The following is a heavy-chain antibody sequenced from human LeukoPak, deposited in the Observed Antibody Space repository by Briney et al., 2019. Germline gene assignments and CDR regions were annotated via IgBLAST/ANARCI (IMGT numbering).Heavy chain of an antibody. CDR3: AREGLDILTGYYAGY. J-gene: IGHJ4*02. V-gene: IGHV1-2*02. Sequence: ASVKVSCKASGYTFTGYYMHWVRQAPGQGLEWMGWINPNSGGTNYAQKFQGRVTMTRDTSISTAYLELSRLRSDDTAVYYCAREGLDILTGYYAGYWGQGTLVTVSS. CDR1: GYTFTGYY. CDR2: INPNSGGT. D-gene: IGHD3-9*01.